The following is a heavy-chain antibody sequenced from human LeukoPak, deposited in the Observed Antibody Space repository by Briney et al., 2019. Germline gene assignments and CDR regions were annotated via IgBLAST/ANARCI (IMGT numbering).Heavy chain of an antibody. V-gene: IGHV3-11*01. CDR1: GFTFSDYH. J-gene: IGHJ4*02. CDR2: ISPGGGTI. D-gene: IGHD6-19*01. Sequence: GGSLRLSCAASGFTFSDYHMSWIRQAPGKGLEWVSYISPGGGTIYFADSVKGRFTISRDNAKNSLYLQMNSLTAEDTAVYYCAGASGAVAGTWSFDYWGQGTLVTVSS. CDR3: AGASGAVAGTWSFDY.